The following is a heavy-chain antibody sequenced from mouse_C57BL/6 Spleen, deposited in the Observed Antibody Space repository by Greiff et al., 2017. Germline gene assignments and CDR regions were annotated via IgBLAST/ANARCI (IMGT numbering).Heavy chain of an antibody. CDR2: IDPSDSYT. CDR1: GYTFTSYW. J-gene: IGHJ3*01. D-gene: IGHD1-1*01. V-gene: IGHV1-50*01. CDR3: APDYYGSRRGFAY. Sequence: VKLQQSGAELVKPGASVKLSCKASGYTFTSYWMQWVKQRPGQGLEWIGEIDPSDSYTNYNQKFKGKATLTVDTSSSTAYMQLSSLTSEDSAVYYCAPDYYGSRRGFAYWGQGTLVTVSA.